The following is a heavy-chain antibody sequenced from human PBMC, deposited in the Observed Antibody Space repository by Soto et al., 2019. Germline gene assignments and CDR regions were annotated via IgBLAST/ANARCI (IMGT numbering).Heavy chain of an antibody. CDR3: AKVIRTTTARYIDY. D-gene: IGHD1-7*01. J-gene: IGHJ4*02. V-gene: IGHV3-30*18. CDR2: ISYEGSNK. Sequence: PGGSLRLSCAASGFPFSNYGVHWVRQGPGKGLEGVAVISYEGSNKYYADSVKGRFTISRDNSKNTLYLQMNSLRAEDTAVYYCAKVIRTTTARYIDYWGQGILGTVFS. CDR1: GFPFSNYG.